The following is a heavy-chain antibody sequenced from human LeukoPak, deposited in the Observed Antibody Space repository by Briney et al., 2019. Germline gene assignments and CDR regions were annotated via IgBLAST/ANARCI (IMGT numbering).Heavy chain of an antibody. D-gene: IGHD4-23*01. CDR2: IYYSGST. CDR3: ARERSGGNPLEAGVWRKFDP. V-gene: IGHV4-39*07. Sequence: SETLSLTCTVSGGSISSSSYYWGWIRQPPGKGLEWIGSIYYSGSTYYNPSLKSRVTISVDTSKNQFSLKLSSVTAADTAVYYCARERSGGNPLEAGVWRKFDPWGQGTLVTVSS. J-gene: IGHJ5*02. CDR1: GGSISSSSYY.